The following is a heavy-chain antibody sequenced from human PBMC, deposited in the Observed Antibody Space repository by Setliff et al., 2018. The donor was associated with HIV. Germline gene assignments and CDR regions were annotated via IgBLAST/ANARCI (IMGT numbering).Heavy chain of an antibody. J-gene: IGHJ6*03. CDR2: IYYSGST. V-gene: IGHV4-59*11. Sequence: SETLSLTCAVYGGSISSHYWSWIRQPPGKGLEWIGYIYYSGSTNYNPSLKSRVTISVDTSKNQFSLKLSSVTAADTAVYYCARGFGSSWGGDYYYYYMDVWGKGTTVTVSS. D-gene: IGHD6-13*01. CDR3: ARGFGSSWGGDYYYYYMDV. CDR1: GGSISSHY.